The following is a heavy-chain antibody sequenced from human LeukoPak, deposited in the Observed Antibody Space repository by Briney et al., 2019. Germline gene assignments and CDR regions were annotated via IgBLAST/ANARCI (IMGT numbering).Heavy chain of an antibody. V-gene: IGHV3-74*01. CDR3: IRDFRSADL. CDR1: GFTFSNYW. CDR2: IYVDGRTT. Sequence: PGGSLRLSCVASGFTFSNYWMHWVRQPPGKGLVWVPRIYVDGRTTNYADSVKGRFTISRDNAKNTVYLEMNSLSVEDMATYYCIRDFRSADLRGQGTLVTVTS. J-gene: IGHJ5*02.